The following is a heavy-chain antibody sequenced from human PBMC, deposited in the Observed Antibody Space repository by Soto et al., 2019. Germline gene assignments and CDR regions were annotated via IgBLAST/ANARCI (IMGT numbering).Heavy chain of an antibody. V-gene: IGHV3-23*01. Sequence: GSLRLYCAASGXTFSNYGISWVRQAPGKGLEWVSGIIGGGVTTYYADSVKGRLTISIDDFEDTVYLQMNSLRAEDTAVYYCARGTMTPDYWGQGTLAPVSS. D-gene: IGHD4-17*01. J-gene: IGHJ4*02. CDR3: ARGTMTPDY. CDR1: GXTFSNYG. CDR2: IIGGGVTT.